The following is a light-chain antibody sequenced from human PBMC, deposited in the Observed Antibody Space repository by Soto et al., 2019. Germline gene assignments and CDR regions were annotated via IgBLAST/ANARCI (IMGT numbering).Light chain of an antibody. Sequence: QSVLTQPPSVSGAPGQRVTISCTGASSNIGAGYDVHWYKQDPGTAPKVVIYGNDNRALGVPDRFSGSKSGTSASLAITGLQPEDEADYYCQSFDSSMSGVAFGGGTKLTVL. CDR2: GND. J-gene: IGLJ2*01. CDR3: QSFDSSMSGVA. CDR1: SSNIGAGYD. V-gene: IGLV1-40*01.